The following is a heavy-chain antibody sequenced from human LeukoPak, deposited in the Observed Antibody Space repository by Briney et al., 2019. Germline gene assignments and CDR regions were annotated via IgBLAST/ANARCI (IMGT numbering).Heavy chain of an antibody. J-gene: IGHJ4*02. CDR3: ARRALIAAAQNYFDY. CDR2: IKQDGSEK. D-gene: IGHD6-13*01. CDR1: GFTFSSYW. V-gene: IGHV3-7*01. Sequence: GGSLRLSCAASGFTFSSYWMHWVRQAPGKGLEWVANIKQDGSEKYYADSVKGRFTISRDNAKNSLYLQMNSLRAEDTAVYYCARRALIAAAQNYFDYWGQGTLVTVSS.